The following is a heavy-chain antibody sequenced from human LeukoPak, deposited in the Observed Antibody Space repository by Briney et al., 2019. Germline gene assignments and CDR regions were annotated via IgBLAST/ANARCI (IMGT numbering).Heavy chain of an antibody. CDR3: AKGGPRYGDSFDY. CDR1: GFTFSSYA. V-gene: IGHV3-30*18. Sequence: GGSLRLSCAASGFTFSSYAMSWVRQAPGKGLEWVAVISYDGSNKYYADSVKGRFTISRDNSKNTLYLQMNSLRAEGTAVYYCAKGGPRYGDSFDYWGQGTLVTVSS. D-gene: IGHD4-17*01. CDR2: ISYDGSNK. J-gene: IGHJ4*02.